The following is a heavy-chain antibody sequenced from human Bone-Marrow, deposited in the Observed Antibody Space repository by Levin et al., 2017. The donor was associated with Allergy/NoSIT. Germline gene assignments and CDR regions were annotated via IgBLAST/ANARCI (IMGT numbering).Heavy chain of an antibody. D-gene: IGHD6-6*01. CDR2: IDHSGST. CDR3: SREKFSNSLSYFYFYMDV. J-gene: IGHJ6*03. Sequence: SPTLSLTCTVSGDSISSDFHWGWIRQPPGKGLDWIGNIDHSGSTFYNPSLQTRVTISVDTSKNQFSLKLTSVTAADTAVYYCSREKFSNSLSYFYFYMDVWGKGTTVTVSS. V-gene: IGHV4-38-2*02. CDR1: GDSISSDFH.